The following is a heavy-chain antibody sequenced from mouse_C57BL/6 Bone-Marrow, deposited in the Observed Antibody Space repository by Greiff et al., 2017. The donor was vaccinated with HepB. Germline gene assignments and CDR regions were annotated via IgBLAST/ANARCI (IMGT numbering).Heavy chain of an antibody. V-gene: IGHV2-2*01. CDR1: GFSLTSYG. CDR3: ARLRDGYYDGFPWFAY. CDR2: IWSGGST. J-gene: IGHJ3*01. Sequence: VKVVESGPGLVQPSQSLSITCTVSGFSLTSYGVHWVRQSPGKGLEWLGVIWSGGSTDYNAAFISRLSISKDNSKSQVFFKMNSLQADDTAIYYCARLRDGYYDGFPWFAYWGQGTLVTVSA. D-gene: IGHD2-3*01.